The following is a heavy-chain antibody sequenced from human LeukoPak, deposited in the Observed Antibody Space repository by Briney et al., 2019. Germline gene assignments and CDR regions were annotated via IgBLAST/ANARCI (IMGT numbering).Heavy chain of an antibody. Sequence: SQTLSLTCAISRDSLSINSASGHWIRQSPSRDLQWLGRTYYRSKWYNDYAVSVKARITINPDTSKNQFSLQLNSVTPEDTAVYYCARDITGGFLFDYWGQGTLVTVSS. D-gene: IGHD1-14*01. CDR3: ARDITGGFLFDY. CDR2: TYYRSKWYN. CDR1: RDSLSINSAS. J-gene: IGHJ4*02. V-gene: IGHV6-1*01.